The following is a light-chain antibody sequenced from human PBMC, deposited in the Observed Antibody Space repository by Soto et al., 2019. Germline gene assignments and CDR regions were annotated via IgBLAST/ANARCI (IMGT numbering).Light chain of an antibody. CDR1: QSVSTS. V-gene: IGKV3-11*01. Sequence: EIVLTQSPATLSLSPGERATLPCRASQSVSTSFAWYQQRPGQAPRLLIYDVSNRAAGVPARFSGSGSGTDFTLTISNLEPEDCAIYYCQERSNWPRRTFGGGTTVEIK. CDR3: QERSNWPRRT. J-gene: IGKJ4*01. CDR2: DVS.